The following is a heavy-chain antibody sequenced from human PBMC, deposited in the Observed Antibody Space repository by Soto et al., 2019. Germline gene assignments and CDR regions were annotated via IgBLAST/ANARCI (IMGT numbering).Heavy chain of an antibody. CDR3: AHTFSGYDASGSYYYFDY. Sequence: SGPTLVNPTQTLTLTCSFSGFSLSHSGVGVGWIRQPPGKALEWLALIYWDDHKRYSPSLRSMLTITKDTSRNQVVLTMTSLDPVDTATYFCAHTFSGYDASGSYYYFDYWGLGTLVTVSS. CDR2: IYWDDHK. CDR1: GFSLSHSGVG. D-gene: IGHD3-22*01. V-gene: IGHV2-5*02. J-gene: IGHJ4*02.